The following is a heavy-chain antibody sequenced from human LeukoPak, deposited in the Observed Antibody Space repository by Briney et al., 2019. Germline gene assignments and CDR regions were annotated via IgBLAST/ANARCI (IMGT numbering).Heavy chain of an antibody. Sequence: ASVKVSCKASGYTFTGYYMHWVRQAPGHGLEWMGWIIPNSGATNYAQNFQGRVTMTRDTSISTAYMELSRLRSDDTAVYYCASREPRIAAAYDYWGQGTLVTVSS. J-gene: IGHJ4*02. CDR1: GYTFTGYY. D-gene: IGHD6-13*01. CDR2: IIPNSGAT. CDR3: ASREPRIAAAYDY. V-gene: IGHV1-2*02.